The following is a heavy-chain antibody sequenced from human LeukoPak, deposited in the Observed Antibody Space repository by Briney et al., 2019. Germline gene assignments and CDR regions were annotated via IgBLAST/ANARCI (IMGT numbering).Heavy chain of an antibody. CDR1: GYTFTSYD. D-gene: IGHD3-22*01. J-gene: IGHJ6*02. Sequence: GASVKVSCKASGYTFTSYDINWVRQATGQGLEWMRWMNPNRANTGYAQKFQGRVTMTRNTSISTAYMELSSLRSEDTAVYYCARAYYYDSSGYYSPYYYYGMDVWGQGTTVTVSS. V-gene: IGHV1-8*01. CDR3: ARAYYYDSSGYYSPYYYYGMDV. CDR2: MNPNRANT.